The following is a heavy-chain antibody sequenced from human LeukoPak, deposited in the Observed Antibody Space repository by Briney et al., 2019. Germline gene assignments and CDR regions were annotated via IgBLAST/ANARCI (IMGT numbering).Heavy chain of an antibody. Sequence: ESGPTLVNPTQTLTLTCTFSGFSLSTSGMRVSWIRQPPGKALEWLARIDWDDDKFYSTSLKTRLTISKDTSKNQVVLTMTNMDPVDTATYYCARIQGIAVVGTLSVWAFDIWGQGTMVTVSS. V-gene: IGHV2-70*04. J-gene: IGHJ3*02. D-gene: IGHD6-19*01. CDR1: GFSLSTSGMR. CDR2: IDWDDDK. CDR3: ARIQGIAVVGTLSVWAFDI.